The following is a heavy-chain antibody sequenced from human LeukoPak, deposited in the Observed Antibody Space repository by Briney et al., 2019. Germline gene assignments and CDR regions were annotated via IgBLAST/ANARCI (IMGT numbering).Heavy chain of an antibody. CDR1: GFTFSSYA. Sequence: QPGGSLRLSFAASGFTFSSYAMSWVRQAPGKGLEWVSAISGSGGSTYYADSVKGRFTISRDNSKNTLYLQMNSLRAEDTAVYYCAREPGIVVVTADDDYWGQGTLVTVSS. V-gene: IGHV3-23*01. J-gene: IGHJ4*02. CDR3: AREPGIVVVTADDDY. CDR2: ISGSGGST. D-gene: IGHD2-21*02.